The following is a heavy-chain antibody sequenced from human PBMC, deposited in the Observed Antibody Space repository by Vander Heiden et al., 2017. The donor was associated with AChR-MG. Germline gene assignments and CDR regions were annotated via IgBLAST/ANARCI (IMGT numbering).Heavy chain of an antibody. J-gene: IGHJ4*02. D-gene: IGHD6-13*01. CDR2: MYPSDSDT. CDR3: ARQWGASWSSFDL. Sequence: PGQGLEWMGIMYPSDSDTRYSPSFQGQVTISADKSSSTAYLQWISLKASDTAIYYCARQWGASWSSFDLWGQGTLVTVSS. V-gene: IGHV5-51*01.